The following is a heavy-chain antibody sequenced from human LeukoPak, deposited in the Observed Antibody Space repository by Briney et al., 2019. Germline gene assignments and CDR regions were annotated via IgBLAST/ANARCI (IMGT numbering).Heavy chain of an antibody. CDR1: GFTFNRRG. Sequence: PGGSLRLSCAASGFTFNRRGMHGVRQAPGKGLEWVASIRYDGGENFYADFAKGRFTISRDNSKNTLSLQLNTLRAEDTALYYCAKDGDDCIDYWGPGTLVTVAS. CDR2: IRYDGGEN. V-gene: IGHV3-30*02. CDR3: AKDGDDCIDY. D-gene: IGHD2-21*01. J-gene: IGHJ4*02.